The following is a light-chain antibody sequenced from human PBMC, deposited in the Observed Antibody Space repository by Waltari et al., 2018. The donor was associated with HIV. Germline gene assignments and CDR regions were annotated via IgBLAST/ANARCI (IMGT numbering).Light chain of an antibody. CDR1: SSDVGGYNY. CDR2: EVS. J-gene: IGLJ2*01. CDR3: SSYTSSSTPHVV. V-gene: IGLV2-14*01. Sequence: QSALTQPASVSGSPGPSITIPCTGTSSDVGGYNYVSWFQQHPGKAPKLMIYEVSNRPSGVSNRFSGSKSGNPASRTISGLQAEDEADYYCSSYTSSSTPHVVFGGGTKLTVL.